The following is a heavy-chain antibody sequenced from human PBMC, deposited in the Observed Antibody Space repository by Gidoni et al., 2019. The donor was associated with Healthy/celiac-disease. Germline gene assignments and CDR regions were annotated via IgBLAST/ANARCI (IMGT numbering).Heavy chain of an antibody. CDR2: INHSGST. CDR1: GGSFSCYY. Sequence: QVQLQQWGAGLLKPSETLSLTCAVYGGSFSCYYWSWIRQPPGKGLEWIGEINHSGSTNYNPSLKSRVTISVDTSKNQFSLKLSSVTAADTAVYYCARAPRGSHSSSWFYYYGMDVWGQGTTVTVSS. CDR3: ARAPRGSHSSSWFYYYGMDV. V-gene: IGHV4-34*01. J-gene: IGHJ6*02. D-gene: IGHD6-13*01.